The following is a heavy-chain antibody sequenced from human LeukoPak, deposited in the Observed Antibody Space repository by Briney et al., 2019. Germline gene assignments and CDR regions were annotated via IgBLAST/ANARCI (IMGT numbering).Heavy chain of an antibody. V-gene: IGHV4-59*11. CDR3: ARGFYGSGSQFDY. CDR2: IFHTGHT. J-gene: IGHJ4*02. D-gene: IGHD3-10*01. Sequence: PSETLSLTCAVSGASISSHYWSWIRQPPGKGLEWIGYIFHTGHTSYNPSLKSRVTISVDMSKNQLSLKLSSVTAADTAVYYCARGFYGSGSQFDYWGQGTLVTVSS. CDR1: GASISSHY.